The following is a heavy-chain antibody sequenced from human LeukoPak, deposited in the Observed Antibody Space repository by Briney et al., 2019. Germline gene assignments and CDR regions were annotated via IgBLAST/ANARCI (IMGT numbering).Heavy chain of an antibody. J-gene: IGHJ4*02. V-gene: IGHV3-23*01. D-gene: IGHD3-22*01. CDR1: GFTFSSYA. CDR3: AKADNYDSSGSFDY. CDR2: ISGSGVST. Sequence: PGGSLRLSCAASGFTFSSYAMSWVRQAPGKGLEWVSAISGSGVSTYYADSVKGRFTISRDNSKNTLYLQMNSLRAEDTAVYYCAKADNYDSSGSFDYWGQGTLVTVSS.